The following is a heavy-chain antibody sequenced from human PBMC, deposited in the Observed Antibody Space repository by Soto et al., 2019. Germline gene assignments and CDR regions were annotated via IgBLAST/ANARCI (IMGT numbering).Heavy chain of an antibody. J-gene: IGHJ3*02. Sequence: GGSLRLSCAASGFTFSTYAMHWVRQAPGKGLEWVSYISSSGSTIYYADSVKGRFTISRDNAKNSLYLQMNSLRAEDTAVYYCARDGGIGTYYYDSSGSLAFDIWGQGTMVTVSS. D-gene: IGHD3-22*01. CDR2: ISSSGSTI. V-gene: IGHV3-48*03. CDR3: ARDGGIGTYYYDSSGSLAFDI. CDR1: GFTFSTYA.